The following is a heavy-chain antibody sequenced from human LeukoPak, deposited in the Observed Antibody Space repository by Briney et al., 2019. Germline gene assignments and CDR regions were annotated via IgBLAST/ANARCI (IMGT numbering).Heavy chain of an antibody. CDR3: TRQSWFDP. CDR1: GFTFGDYA. CDR2: IRSKAYGGTT. V-gene: IGHV3-49*04. J-gene: IGHJ5*02. Sequence: GGSLRLPCTASGFTFGDYAMSWVRQAPGKGLEWVGFIRSKAYGGTTEYAASVKGRFTISRDDSKSIAYLQMNSLKTEDTAVYYCTRQSWFDPWGQGTLVTVSS.